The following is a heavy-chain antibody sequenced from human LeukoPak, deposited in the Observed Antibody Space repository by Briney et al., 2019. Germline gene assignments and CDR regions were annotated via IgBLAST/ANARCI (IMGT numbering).Heavy chain of an antibody. CDR2: ISGGGGGI. Sequence: GGSLRLSCAASGFTFSSYAMSWVRQAPGKGLEWVSTISGGGGGIYYADSVKGRFTISRDNSKNTLFLQMNSLRAEDTAVYYCAKDKTGNSYNWFDPWGRGTLVTVSS. CDR1: GFTFSSYA. CDR3: AKDKTGNSYNWFDP. J-gene: IGHJ5*02. D-gene: IGHD4-23*01. V-gene: IGHV3-23*01.